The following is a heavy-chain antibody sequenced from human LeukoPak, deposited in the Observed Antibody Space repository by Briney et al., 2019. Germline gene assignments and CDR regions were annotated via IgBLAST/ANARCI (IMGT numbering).Heavy chain of an antibody. Sequence: PGGSLRLSCAASGFTVSSNYMSWVRQAPGKGLEWVSVMSSGGSTYYADSVKDRFSISRDTSKNTLYLQMNSLRAEDTAVYYCARDRGVWGSYRLELVYWGQGTLVTVSS. CDR1: GFTVSSNY. J-gene: IGHJ4*02. D-gene: IGHD3-16*02. CDR2: MSSGGST. V-gene: IGHV3-66*01. CDR3: ARDRGVWGSYRLELVY.